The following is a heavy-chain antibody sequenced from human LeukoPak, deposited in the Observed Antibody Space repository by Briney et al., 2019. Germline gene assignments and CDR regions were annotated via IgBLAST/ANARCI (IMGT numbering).Heavy chain of an antibody. V-gene: IGHV3-74*01. CDR1: GITLSNYW. D-gene: IGHD3-3*01. CDR3: VRNLDFWGDSEDY. J-gene: IGHJ4*02. CDR2: INSDGSTT. Sequence: GGSLRLSCAASGITLSNYWIHWVRQAPGKGLVWVSRINSDGSTTTYADSVKGRFTISRDNTQNTLYLQMNSLKAEDTAVYYCVRNLDFWGDSEDYWGQGTLVTVSS.